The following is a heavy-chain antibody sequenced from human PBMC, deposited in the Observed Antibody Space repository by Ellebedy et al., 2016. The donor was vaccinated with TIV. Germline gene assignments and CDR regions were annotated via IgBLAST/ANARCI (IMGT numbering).Heavy chain of an antibody. CDR3: ARDWWRGEDYFYGLDV. Sequence: GGSLRLSXAASGFTFSSYGMHWVRQAPGKGLEWVAVIWYDGSNKYYADSVKGRFTISRDNSKNTLYLQMNSLRAEDTAVYYCARDWWRGEDYFYGLDVWGQGTTVTVSS. J-gene: IGHJ6*02. CDR2: IWYDGSNK. V-gene: IGHV3-33*01. CDR1: GFTFSSYG. D-gene: IGHD3-10*01.